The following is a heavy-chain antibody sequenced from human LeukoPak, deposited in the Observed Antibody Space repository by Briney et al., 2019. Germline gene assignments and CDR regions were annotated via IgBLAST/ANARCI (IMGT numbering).Heavy chain of an antibody. CDR1: GGSISSGDYY. CDR3: ARDSPYYDSSGYQEILDY. J-gene: IGHJ4*02. CDR2: IYYSGST. V-gene: IGHV4-30-4*01. Sequence: SETLSLTCTVSGGSISSGDYYWSWIRQPPGKGLEWIGYIYYSGSTYYNPSLKSRVTISVDTSKNQFSLKLSSVTAADTAVYYCARDSPYYDSSGYQEILDYWGQGTLVTVSS. D-gene: IGHD3-22*01.